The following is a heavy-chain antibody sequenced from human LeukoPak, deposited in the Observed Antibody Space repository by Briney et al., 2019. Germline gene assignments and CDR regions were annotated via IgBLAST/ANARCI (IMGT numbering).Heavy chain of an antibody. D-gene: IGHD3-22*01. CDR1: GYTFTSYD. V-gene: IGHV1-8*01. Sequence: GASVKVSCKASGYTFTSYDINWVRQATGQGLEWMGWMNPNSGNTGYAQKFQGRVTMTRNTSISTAYMELSSLRSEDTAVYYCARWYKTRSYDSSGYYYDYWGQGTLVTVSS. CDR2: MNPNSGNT. CDR3: ARWYKTRSYDSSGYYYDY. J-gene: IGHJ4*02.